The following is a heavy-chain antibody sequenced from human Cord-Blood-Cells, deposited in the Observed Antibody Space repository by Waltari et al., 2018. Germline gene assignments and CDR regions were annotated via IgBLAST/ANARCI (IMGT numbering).Heavy chain of an antibody. Sequence: QVQLVQSGAEVKKPGASVKVSCKASGYTFTGHYMHWVRQAPGHGLEWMGWINPNSGGTNYEQKFQGRVTMTRDTSISTAYMELSRLRSDDTAVYYCARGGDTIFGVVIIPHFDYWGQGTLVTVSS. CDR2: INPNSGGT. CDR3: ARGGDTIFGVVIIPHFDY. D-gene: IGHD3-3*01. CDR1: GYTFTGHY. V-gene: IGHV1-2*02. J-gene: IGHJ4*02.